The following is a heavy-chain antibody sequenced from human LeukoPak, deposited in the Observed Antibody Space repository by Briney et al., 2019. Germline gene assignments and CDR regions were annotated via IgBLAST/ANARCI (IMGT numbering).Heavy chain of an antibody. CDR1: GFTFSPYA. J-gene: IGHJ4*02. Sequence: GGSLRLSCAASGFTFSPYAMSWVRQAPGKGLVWVSRINIDGSNTNYADSVKGRFTISRDNAKNTLYLQMDSLRAEDTAVYYCARSLGGAYDYWGQGTLVTVSS. V-gene: IGHV3-74*01. CDR3: ARSLGGAYDY. CDR2: INIDGSNT. D-gene: IGHD1-26*01.